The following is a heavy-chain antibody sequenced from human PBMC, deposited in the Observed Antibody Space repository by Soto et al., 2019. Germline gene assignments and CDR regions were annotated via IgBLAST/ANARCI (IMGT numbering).Heavy chain of an antibody. V-gene: IGHV3-23*01. CDR1: GFTFRNYA. D-gene: IGHD6-19*01. Sequence: EVQLLESGGNSVQPGGSLRLSCAASGFTFRNYAMTWVRQAPGRGLEWVSLISGSADSTFYADSLKGRFTISRDNSKSTLYLHVNSLRAEDSAIYYCARVYSSGWYLGYYFDYWGQGTLVPVSS. CDR2: ISGSADST. J-gene: IGHJ4*02. CDR3: ARVYSSGWYLGYYFDY.